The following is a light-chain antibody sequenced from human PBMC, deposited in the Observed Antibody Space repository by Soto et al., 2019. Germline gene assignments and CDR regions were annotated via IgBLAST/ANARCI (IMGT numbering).Light chain of an antibody. V-gene: IGKV3-15*01. Sequence: EIVMTQPPATLSVSPGERATLYCRASQSVSSKLAWFQQKPGQAPSLLIYGVSTRATGVPVRFSGSGSGTEFTLTINSLQSEDFAVYYCQQYNNWPHTFGQGTKLEIK. CDR3: QQYNNWPHT. CDR2: GVS. CDR1: QSVSSK. J-gene: IGKJ2*01.